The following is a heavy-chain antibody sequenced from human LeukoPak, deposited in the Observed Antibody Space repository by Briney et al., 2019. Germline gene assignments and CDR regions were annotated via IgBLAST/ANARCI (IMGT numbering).Heavy chain of an antibody. Sequence: PGGSLRLSCAASGLSFSNAWMSWVRQAPGKGLEWVGRTKSKTDGATTDYAAPVKGRFTISTDDSQNTLYLQMNSLKTEDTAVYYCTTFESWGQGTLVTVSS. J-gene: IGHJ4*02. CDR3: TTFES. CDR1: GLSFSNAW. V-gene: IGHV3-15*01. CDR2: TKSKTDGATT.